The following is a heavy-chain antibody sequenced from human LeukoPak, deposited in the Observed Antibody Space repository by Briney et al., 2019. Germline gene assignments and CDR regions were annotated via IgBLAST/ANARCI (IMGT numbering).Heavy chain of an antibody. CDR3: ARSRGIVATIFNHFWFDP. J-gene: IGHJ5*02. CDR1: GGSFSGYY. V-gene: IGHV4-34*01. D-gene: IGHD5-12*01. Sequence: SETLSLTCAVYGGSFSGYYWSWIRQPPGKGLEWIGEINHSGSTNYNPSLKSRVTISVDTSKSQFSLKLSSVTAADTAVYYCARSRGIVATIFNHFWFDPWGQGTLVTVSS. CDR2: INHSGST.